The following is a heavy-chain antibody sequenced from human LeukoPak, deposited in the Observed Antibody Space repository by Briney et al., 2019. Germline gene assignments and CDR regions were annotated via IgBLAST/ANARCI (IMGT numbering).Heavy chain of an antibody. CDR3: VHKGRGSGKFDY. CDR2: IYKDDDK. CDR1: GFSLSTSGVG. J-gene: IGHJ4*02. V-gene: IGHV2-5*02. D-gene: IGHD3-10*01. Sequence: SGPTLVNPTQPLPLTCTFSGFSLSTSGVGVGWIRPPPGKAPEWLALIYKDDDKDYSPSLKNRLNINNDTPKNQVVLTVTNMDPVATATYYCVHKGRGSGKFDYGGQGTLVTVSA.